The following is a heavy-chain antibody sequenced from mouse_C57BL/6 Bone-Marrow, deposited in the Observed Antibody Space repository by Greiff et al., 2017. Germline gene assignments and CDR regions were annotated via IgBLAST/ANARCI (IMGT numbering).Heavy chain of an antibody. CDR1: GFTFSDYY. CDR3: ARQRVTTVVEGDWYFDV. Sequence: EVKLVESGGGLVQPGESLKLSCAASGFTFSDYYMYWVRQTPEKRLEWVAYISNGGGSTYYPDTVKGRFTISRDNAKNTLYLQMSRLKSEDTAMYYCARQRVTTVVEGDWYFDVWGTGTTVTVSS. CDR2: ISNGGGST. J-gene: IGHJ1*03. D-gene: IGHD1-1*01. V-gene: IGHV5-12*01.